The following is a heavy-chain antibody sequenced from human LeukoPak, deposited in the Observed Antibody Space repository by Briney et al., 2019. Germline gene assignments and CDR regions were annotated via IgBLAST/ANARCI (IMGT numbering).Heavy chain of an antibody. Sequence: GGSLRLSCAASGFTFSSYWVSWIRQAPGRGLEWVANINQLGNEKNYVDSVNGRFTISRNNVDDSLYLEMNSLRVEDTAVYYCGRDRVVPAATFYWGQGVLVTVSS. CDR2: INQLGNEK. D-gene: IGHD2-2*01. J-gene: IGHJ4*02. CDR3: GRDRVVPAATFY. CDR1: GFTFSSYW. V-gene: IGHV3-7*01.